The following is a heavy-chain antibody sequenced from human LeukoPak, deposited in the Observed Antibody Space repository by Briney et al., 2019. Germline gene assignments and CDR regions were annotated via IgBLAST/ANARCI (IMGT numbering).Heavy chain of an antibody. CDR2: INPDGDVT. V-gene: IGHV1-2*02. Sequence: ASVKVSCKASGYSFTGYYIHWVRQAPGQGLEWMGWINPDGDVTKSAQKFQGRVTMTTDKSINTVFMELSGLTSNDTALYYCARGPNHYYYMDFWGKGTTVSVSS. CDR1: GYSFTGYY. J-gene: IGHJ6*03. CDR3: ARGPNHYYYMDF. D-gene: IGHD2-8*01.